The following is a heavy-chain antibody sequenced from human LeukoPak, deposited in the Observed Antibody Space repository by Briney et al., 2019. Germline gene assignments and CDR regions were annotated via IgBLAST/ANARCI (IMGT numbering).Heavy chain of an antibody. CDR3: ARKNDFDI. CDR1: GGSISSYY. CDR2: IYYSGST. Sequence: PSQTLSLTCTVAGGSISSYYWSWIRQPPGRGLEWIAYIYYSGSTNYNPSLESRVTISVDTSKNQFSLKLSSVTAADTAVYYCARKNDFDIWGQGTLVTVSS. V-gene: IGHV4-59*01. D-gene: IGHD1-1*01. J-gene: IGHJ3*02.